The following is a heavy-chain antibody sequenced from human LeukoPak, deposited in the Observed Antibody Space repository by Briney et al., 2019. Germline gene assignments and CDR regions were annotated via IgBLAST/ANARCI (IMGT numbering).Heavy chain of an antibody. CDR1: GFTFSSYG. CDR3: ARAIGCSGGSCEGALDY. D-gene: IGHD2-15*01. Sequence: GRSLRLSCAASGFTFSSYGMHWVRQAPGKGLEWVAVIWYDGSNKYYADSVKGRSTISRDNSKNTLYLQMNSLRAEDTAVYYCARAIGCSGGSCEGALDYWGQGTLVTVSS. J-gene: IGHJ4*02. CDR2: IWYDGSNK. V-gene: IGHV3-33*01.